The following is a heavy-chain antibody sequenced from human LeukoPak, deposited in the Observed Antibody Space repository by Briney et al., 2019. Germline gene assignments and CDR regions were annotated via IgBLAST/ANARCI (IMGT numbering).Heavy chain of an antibody. CDR1: GGSISSYY. CDR3: ARDCSSTSCYDAFDI. V-gene: IGHV4-59*01. J-gene: IGHJ3*02. CDR2: IYYSGST. D-gene: IGHD2-2*01. Sequence: SETLSLTCTVSGGSISSYYWSWIRQPPGKGLEWIGYIYYSGSTYYNPSLKSRVTISVDTSKNQFSLKLSSVTAADTAVYYCARDCSSTSCYDAFDIWGQGTMVTVSS.